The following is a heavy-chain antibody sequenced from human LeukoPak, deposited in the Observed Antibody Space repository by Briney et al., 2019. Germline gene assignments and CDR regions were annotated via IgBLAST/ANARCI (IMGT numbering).Heavy chain of an antibody. V-gene: IGHV4-4*02. CDR1: GASMSKSYG. CDR2: IYHSGST. Sequence: SETLSLTCAVAGASMSKSYGGGGVRQPPGKRREWIGEIYHSGSTNHNPSLKSRVTISVDKSKSQFSLNLSSVTAADTAVYYCARDDTGVIRGIRFHYWGQGTLVTVSS. J-gene: IGHJ4*02. CDR3: ARDDTGVIRGIRFHY. D-gene: IGHD3-10*01.